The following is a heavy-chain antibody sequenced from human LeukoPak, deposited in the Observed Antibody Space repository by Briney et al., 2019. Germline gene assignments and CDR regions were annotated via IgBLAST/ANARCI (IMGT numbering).Heavy chain of an antibody. D-gene: IGHD2-15*01. CDR1: GYTFINYG. CDR3: ARARHGYCSGGSCYGLSYYFDY. CDR2: INPSGGST. V-gene: IGHV1-18*01. J-gene: IGHJ4*02. Sequence: ASVKVSCKASGYTFINYGISWVRQAPGQGLEWMGIINPSGGSTNYAQKLQGRVTMTTDTSTSTAYMELRSLRSDDTAVYYCARARHGYCSGGSCYGLSYYFDYWGQGTLVTVSS.